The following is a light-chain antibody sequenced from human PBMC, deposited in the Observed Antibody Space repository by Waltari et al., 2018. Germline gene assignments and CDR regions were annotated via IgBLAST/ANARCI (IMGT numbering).Light chain of an antibody. CDR3: AAWDDSLNGVV. Sequence: QSVLTHSPSASGTPGQRVTLSCSGSSSNIGSNAVTWYRQLPGTAPKLLIFSNDQRPSGVPDRFSGSKSGTSASLAISGLQSEDEADYYCAAWDDSLNGVVFGGGTKLTVL. V-gene: IGLV1-44*01. CDR1: SSNIGSNA. J-gene: IGLJ2*01. CDR2: SND.